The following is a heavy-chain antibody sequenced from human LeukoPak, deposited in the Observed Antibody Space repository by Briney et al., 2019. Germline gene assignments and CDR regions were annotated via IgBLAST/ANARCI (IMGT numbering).Heavy chain of an antibody. CDR1: GGSFSAYY. Sequence: SETLSLTCAVYGGSFSAYYWSWIRQPPGKGLEWIGEINFSGSTNYNPSLKNRVTISIDTSKNQFSLKVSSVTAADTAVYYCARDPDYWGQGTLVTVSS. V-gene: IGHV4-34*01. J-gene: IGHJ4*02. CDR3: ARDPDY. CDR2: INFSGST.